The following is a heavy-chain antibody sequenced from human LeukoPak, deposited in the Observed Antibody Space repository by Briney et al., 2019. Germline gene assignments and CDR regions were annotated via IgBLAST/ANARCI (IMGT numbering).Heavy chain of an antibody. CDR1: GFTFSSYG. V-gene: IGHV3-33*01. J-gene: IGHJ6*04. CDR3: ARGNVDIVATQYYNGMDV. Sequence: PGRSLRLSCAASGFTFSSYGMHWVRQAPGKGLEWVAVIWYDGSNKYYADSVKGRFTISRDNSKNTLYLQMNSLRAEDTAVYYCARGNVDIVATQYYNGMDVWGKGTTVTVSS. D-gene: IGHD5-12*01. CDR2: IWYDGSNK.